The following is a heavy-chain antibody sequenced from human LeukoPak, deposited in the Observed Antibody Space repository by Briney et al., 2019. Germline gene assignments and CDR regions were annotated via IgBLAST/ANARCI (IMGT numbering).Heavy chain of an antibody. CDR2: ISYDGSNK. CDR3: ARDRPKNYDILTGPPDY. CDR1: GFTFSSYA. J-gene: IGHJ4*02. V-gene: IGHV3-30-3*01. D-gene: IGHD3-9*01. Sequence: PGGSLRLSCAASGFTFSSYAMHWVRQAPGKGLEWVAVISYDGSNKYYADSVKGRFTISRDNSKNTLYLQMNSLRAEDTAVYYCARDRPKNYDILTGPPDYWGQGTLVTVSS.